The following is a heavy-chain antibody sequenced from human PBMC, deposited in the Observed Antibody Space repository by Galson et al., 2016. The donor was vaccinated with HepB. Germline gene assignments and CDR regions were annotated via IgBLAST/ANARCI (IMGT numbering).Heavy chain of an antibody. V-gene: IGHV3-48*01. J-gene: IGHJ4*02. D-gene: IGHD3-10*01. Sequence: SLRLSCAASGFTFSTYTMNWVRQAPGKGLEWVSYISRSSKSVHYADSVKGRFTISRDNSKNTLYLQMDSLRVEDTAVYYCAKFFYYGRYFDYWGQGTLVAVSS. CDR2: ISRSSKSV. CDR3: AKFFYYGRYFDY. CDR1: GFTFSTYT.